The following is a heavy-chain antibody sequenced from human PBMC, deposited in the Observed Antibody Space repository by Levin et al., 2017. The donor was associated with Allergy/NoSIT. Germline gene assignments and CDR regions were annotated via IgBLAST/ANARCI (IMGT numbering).Heavy chain of an antibody. V-gene: IGHV3-30*18. CDR1: GFSFSTYG. CDR2: ITSDGNSK. CDR3: AKGGDMDV. Sequence: GGSLRLSCAASGFSFSTYGIHWVRQAPGKGLEWVALITSDGNSKFFADSVKGRFTISRDNSKNTLHLQMDSLRPEDTAVYYCAKGGDMDVWGQGNTVTVSS. J-gene: IGHJ6*02. D-gene: IGHD3-10*01.